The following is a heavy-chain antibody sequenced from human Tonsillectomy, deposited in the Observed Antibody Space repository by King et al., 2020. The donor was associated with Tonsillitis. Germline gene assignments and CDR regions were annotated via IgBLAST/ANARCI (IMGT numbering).Heavy chain of an antibody. V-gene: IGHV1-2*02. CDR2: INPNSGGT. D-gene: IGHD6-19*01. CDR1: GYTFTGYY. CDR3: ARSQAVAGRGPYYYGMDV. J-gene: IGHJ6*02. Sequence: QLVQSGAEVKKPGASVKVSCKASGYTFTGYYIHCVRQAPGQGLEWMGWINPNSGGTNYAQKFQGRVTLTRDTSISTAYMGLGRLGTDDTAVYYCARSQAVAGRGPYYYGMDVWGQGTTVTVSS.